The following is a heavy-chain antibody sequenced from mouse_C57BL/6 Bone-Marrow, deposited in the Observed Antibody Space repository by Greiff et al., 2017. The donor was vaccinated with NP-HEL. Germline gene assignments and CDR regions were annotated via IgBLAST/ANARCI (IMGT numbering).Heavy chain of an antibody. J-gene: IGHJ3*01. CDR1: GFTFSSYA. V-gene: IGHV5-9-1*02. D-gene: IGHD1-1*01. CDR2: ISSGGDYI. Sequence: EVKLVESGEGLVKPGGSLKLSCAASGFTFSSYAMSWVRQTPEKRLEWVAYISSGGDYIYYADNVKGRFTISRDNARNTLYLQMSSLKSENTAMYYCTRDYGRRGFAYWGKGTLVTVSA. CDR3: TRDYGRRGFAY.